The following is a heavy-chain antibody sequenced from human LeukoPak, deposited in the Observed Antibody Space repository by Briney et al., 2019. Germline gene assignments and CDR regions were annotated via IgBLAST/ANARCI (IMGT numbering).Heavy chain of an antibody. V-gene: IGHV1-46*01. J-gene: IGHJ4*02. Sequence: ASVKVSCKASGYTFTSYYMHWVRQAPGQGLEWMGIINPSGGSTSYAQKFQGRVTMTGDTSTSTVYMELSSLRSEDTAVYYCASSYYYDSSGYYPFDYWGQGTLVTVSS. D-gene: IGHD3-22*01. CDR2: INPSGGST. CDR1: GYTFTSYY. CDR3: ASSYYYDSSGYYPFDY.